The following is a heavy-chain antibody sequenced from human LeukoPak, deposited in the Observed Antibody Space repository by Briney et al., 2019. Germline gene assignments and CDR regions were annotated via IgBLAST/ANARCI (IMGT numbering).Heavy chain of an antibody. CDR1: GFTFDDYA. J-gene: IGHJ5*02. CDR3: AKVVGDWFDP. V-gene: IGHV3-43*02. Sequence: PGGSLRRSCAASGFTFDDYAMHWVRQAPGKGLEWVSLISGDGGSTYYADSVKGRFTISRDNSKNSLYLQMNSLRTEDSALYYCAKVVGDWFDPWGQGTLVTVSS. D-gene: IGHD2-2*01. CDR2: ISGDGGST.